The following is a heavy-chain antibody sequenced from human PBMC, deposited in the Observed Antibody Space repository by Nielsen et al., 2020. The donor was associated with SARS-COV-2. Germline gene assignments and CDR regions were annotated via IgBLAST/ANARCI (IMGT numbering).Heavy chain of an antibody. CDR3: AKDRERYSSSWSHAFDI. CDR2: ISGSGGST. CDR1: GFTFSSYA. D-gene: IGHD6-13*01. V-gene: IGHV3-23*01. Sequence: RGSLRLSCAASGFTFSSYAMSWVRQAPGKGLEWVSAISGSGGSTYYADSVKGRFTISRDNSKNTLYLQMNSLRAEDTAVYYCAKDRERYSSSWSHAFDIWGQGTMVTVSS. J-gene: IGHJ3*02.